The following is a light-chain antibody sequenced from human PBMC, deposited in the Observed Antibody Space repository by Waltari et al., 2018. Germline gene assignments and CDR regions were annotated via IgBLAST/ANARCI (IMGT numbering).Light chain of an antibody. V-gene: IGKV2-28*01. CDR3: MQALQTPT. J-gene: IGKJ1*01. Sequence: DIVLTQSPLSLPVTPGEPASIACRSSQSLLHSNGYNYLDLYLQKPGQSPQLLIYLGSNRASGVPDRFSGSGSGTDFTLKISRVEAEDVGVYYCMQALQTPTFGQGTKVEIK. CDR2: LGS. CDR1: QSLLHSNGYNY.